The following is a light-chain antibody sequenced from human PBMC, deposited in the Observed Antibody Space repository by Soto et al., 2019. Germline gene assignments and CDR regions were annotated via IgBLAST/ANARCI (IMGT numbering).Light chain of an antibody. CDR1: TSNIGSHS. CDR2: SND. Sequence: QSVLTQPPSASGAPGQTVTISCSGTTSNIGSHSVNWYLQLPGTAPKVVMFSNDERPSGVPDRFSGSKSGTSASLTITGLQSEDEADYYCTAWDTSRTGHLVFGGGTQLTVL. V-gene: IGLV1-44*01. CDR3: TAWDTSRTGHLV. J-gene: IGLJ2*01.